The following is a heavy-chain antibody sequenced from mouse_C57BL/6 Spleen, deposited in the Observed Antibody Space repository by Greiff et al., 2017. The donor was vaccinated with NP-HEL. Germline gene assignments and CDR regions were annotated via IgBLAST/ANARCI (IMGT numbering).Heavy chain of an antibody. D-gene: IGHD2-1*01. Sequence: EVQVVESGGDLVKPGGSLKLSCAASGFTFSSYGMSWVRQTPDKRLEWVATISSGGSYTYYPDSVKGRFTISRDNAKNTLYLQMSSLKSEDTAMYYCARRSTMAFDYWGQGTTLTVSS. CDR3: ARRSTMAFDY. CDR2: ISSGGSYT. V-gene: IGHV5-6*01. J-gene: IGHJ2*01. CDR1: GFTFSSYG.